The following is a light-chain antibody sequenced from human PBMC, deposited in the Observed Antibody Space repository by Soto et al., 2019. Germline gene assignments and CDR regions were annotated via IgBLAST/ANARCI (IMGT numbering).Light chain of an antibody. CDR3: CSYAVSSPYV. V-gene: IGLV2-23*01. CDR1: SSDVGSYNL. Sequence: QSALTQPASVSGSPGQSITISCTGTSSDVGSYNLVSWYQQHPGKAPKLMIYEGSKRPSGVSNRFSGSKSGNTASLTISGLQAEDEADYYCCSYAVSSPYVFGTGTKLTAL. J-gene: IGLJ1*01. CDR2: EGS.